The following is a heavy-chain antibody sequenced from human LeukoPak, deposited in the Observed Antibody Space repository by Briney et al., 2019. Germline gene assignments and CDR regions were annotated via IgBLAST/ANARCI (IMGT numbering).Heavy chain of an antibody. CDR1: GFTFSDYY. Sequence: GGSLRLSCVASGFTFSDYYMNWIRQAPGKGLEWVSYISSSGSTIYYADSVKGRFTISRDNAKNSLYLQMNSLRAEDTAVYYCARGYSSDWYFDCWGQGTLVTVSS. CDR3: ARGYSSDWYFDC. J-gene: IGHJ4*02. D-gene: IGHD6-25*01. CDR2: ISSSGSTI. V-gene: IGHV3-11*04.